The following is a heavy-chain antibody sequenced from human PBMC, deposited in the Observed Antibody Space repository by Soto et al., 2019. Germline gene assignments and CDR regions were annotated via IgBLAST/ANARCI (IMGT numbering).Heavy chain of an antibody. J-gene: IGHJ4*02. CDR1: GGSISSGGYY. Sequence: SSETLSLTCTVSGGSISSGGYYWSWIRQHPGKGLEWIGYIYYSGSTYYNPSLKSRVTISVDTSKNQFSLKLSSVTAADTAVYFWAIVGYYYDSSGYPVFDYWGQGTLVTVSS. CDR3: AIVGYYYDSSGYPVFDY. CDR2: IYYSGST. V-gene: IGHV4-31*03. D-gene: IGHD3-22*01.